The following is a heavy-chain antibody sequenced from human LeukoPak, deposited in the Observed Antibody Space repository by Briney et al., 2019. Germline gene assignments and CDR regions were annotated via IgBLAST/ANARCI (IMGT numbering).Heavy chain of an antibody. D-gene: IGHD3-10*01. J-gene: IGHJ5*02. CDR1: GGTFCSYT. V-gene: IGHV1-69*04. Sequence: SVKVSCKASGGTFCSYTISWVRQAPGQGLEWMGRIIPILGIANYAQKFQGRVTITADKSTSTAYMELSSLRSEDTAVYYCARDGRMVRGDIYQDWFDPWGQGTLVTVSS. CDR3: ARDGRMVRGDIYQDWFDP. CDR2: IIPILGIA.